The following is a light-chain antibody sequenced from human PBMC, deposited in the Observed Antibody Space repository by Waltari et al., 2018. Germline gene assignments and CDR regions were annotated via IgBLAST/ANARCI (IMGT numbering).Light chain of an antibody. J-gene: IGLJ1*01. CDR2: EVT. Sequence: QSGLAQPASASGSPGQSITITCTGPSRDGGNYNLDSWCQLRPGKAPRLLIYEVTKRAPGTSDRFSASKSGNTASLSISGLQAQEDEADYYCCSYVGLGTYVFGTGTKVTV. V-gene: IGLV2-23*02. CDR3: CSYVGLGTYV. CDR1: SRDGGNYNL.